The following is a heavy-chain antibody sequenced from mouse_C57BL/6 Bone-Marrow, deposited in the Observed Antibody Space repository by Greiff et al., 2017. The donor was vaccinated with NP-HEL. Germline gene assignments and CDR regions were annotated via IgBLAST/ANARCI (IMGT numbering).Heavy chain of an antibody. CDR1: GYTFTTYP. CDR2: FHPYNDDT. V-gene: IGHV1-47*01. Sequence: QVQLKESGAELVKPGASVKMSCKASGYTFTTYPIEWMKQNHGKSLEWIGNFHPYNDDTKYNEKFKGKATLTVEKSSSTVYLELSRLTSDDSAVYYCARDYYGSSYRYFDVWGTGTTVTVSS. D-gene: IGHD1-1*01. J-gene: IGHJ1*03. CDR3: ARDYYGSSYRYFDV.